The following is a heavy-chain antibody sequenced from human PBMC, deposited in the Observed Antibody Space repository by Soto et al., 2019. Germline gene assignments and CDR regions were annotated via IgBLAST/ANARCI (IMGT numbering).Heavy chain of an antibody. D-gene: IGHD3-10*01. Sequence: QVQLQESGPGLVKPSGTLSPTCAVSGGSISSSNWWSWVRQPPGKGLEWIGEIYHSGSTNYNPSLKSRVTISVDKSKNQFSLKLSSVTAADTAVYYCARERAFGESSPGYYYYGMDVWGQGTTVTVSS. J-gene: IGHJ6*02. CDR3: ARERAFGESSPGYYYYGMDV. CDR2: IYHSGST. CDR1: GGSISSSNW. V-gene: IGHV4-4*02.